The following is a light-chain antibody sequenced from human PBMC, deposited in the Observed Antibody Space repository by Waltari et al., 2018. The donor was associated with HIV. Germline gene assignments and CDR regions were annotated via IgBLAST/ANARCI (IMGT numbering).Light chain of an antibody. J-gene: IGKJ5*01. CDR2: GAS. CDR1: QSVSSSD. Sequence: EIVLTQSPGTLSLSLGERGTLSCRASQSVSSSDLVRYQQRPGQTPRLLIYGASNRATGIPDRFSGSGSGTDFTLTISRLEPEDFVVYYCQQYSNSLITFGQGTRLEIK. CDR3: QQYSNSLIT. V-gene: IGKV3-20*01.